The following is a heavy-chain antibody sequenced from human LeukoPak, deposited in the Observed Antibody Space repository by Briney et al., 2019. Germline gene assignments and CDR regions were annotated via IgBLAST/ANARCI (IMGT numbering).Heavy chain of an antibody. J-gene: IGHJ3*02. CDR1: GYTFTSYY. Sequence: ASVKVSCKASGYTFTSYYMHWVRRAPGQGLEWMGIINPSGGSTSYAQKFQGRVTMTRDTSTSTVYMELSSLRSGDTAVYYCARDWGYYYDSSGYYPDDAFDIWGQGTMVTVSS. CDR3: ARDWGYYYDSSGYYPDDAFDI. D-gene: IGHD3-22*01. V-gene: IGHV1-46*01. CDR2: INPSGGST.